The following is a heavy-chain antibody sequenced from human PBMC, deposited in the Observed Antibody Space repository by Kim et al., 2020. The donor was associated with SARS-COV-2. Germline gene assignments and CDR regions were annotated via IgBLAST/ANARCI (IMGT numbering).Heavy chain of an antibody. V-gene: IGHV1-46*01. CDR1: GYTFTSYY. J-gene: IGHJ6*02. CDR3: ARVPRIQLWSPSYGMDV. D-gene: IGHD5-18*01. Sequence: ASVKVSCKASGYTFTSYYMHWVRQAPGQGLEWMGIINPSGGSTSYAQKFQGRVTMTRDTSTSTVYMELSSLRSEDTAVYYCARVPRIQLWSPSYGMDVWCQGTTVTVSS. CDR2: INPSGGST.